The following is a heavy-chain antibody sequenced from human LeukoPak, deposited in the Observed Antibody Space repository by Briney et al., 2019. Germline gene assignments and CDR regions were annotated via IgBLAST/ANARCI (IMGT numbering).Heavy chain of an antibody. J-gene: IGHJ3*02. D-gene: IGHD2-2*01. CDR3: AKDLHIVVVPAAEGDDAFDI. CDR1: GFTFSSYA. CDR2: ISGSGGST. Sequence: PGGSLRLSCAASGFTFSSYAMSWVRQAPGKGLEWVSAISGSGGSTYYADSVKGRFTISRDNSKNTLYLQMNSLRAEDTAVYYCAKDLHIVVVPAAEGDDAFDIWGQGTMVTVSS. V-gene: IGHV3-23*01.